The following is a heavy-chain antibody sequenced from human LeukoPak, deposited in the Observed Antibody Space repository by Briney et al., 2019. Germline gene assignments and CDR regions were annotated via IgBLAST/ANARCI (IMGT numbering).Heavy chain of an antibody. J-gene: IGHJ5*02. V-gene: IGHV1-2*02. CDR1: GYTFTSYY. Sequence: GASVKVSCKVSGYTFTSYYMHWVRQAPGQGLEWMGWINPNSGGTNYAQKFQGRVTMTRDTSISTAYMELSRLRSDDTAVYYCIRQLVRGNWFDPWGQGTLVTVSS. CDR3: IRQLVRGNWFDP. D-gene: IGHD6-13*01. CDR2: INPNSGGT.